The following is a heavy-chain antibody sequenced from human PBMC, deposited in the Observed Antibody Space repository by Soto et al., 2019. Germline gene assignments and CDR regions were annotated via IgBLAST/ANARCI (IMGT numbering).Heavy chain of an antibody. V-gene: IGHV1-18*01. CDR1: GYTFTSXD. CDR2: ISAYSGIT. CDR3: XXXXNGVCFY. D-gene: IGHD2-8*01. Sequence: QVQLVQSGAEVKKPGASVKVSCKASGYTFTSXDIXWVRXXXXQGLEWMGCISAYSGITNYAQNLXGRVTMTTXXXXXXXXXXXXXXXXXXXXXXXXXXXXNGVCFYWGQGTLVTVSS. J-gene: IGHJ4*02.